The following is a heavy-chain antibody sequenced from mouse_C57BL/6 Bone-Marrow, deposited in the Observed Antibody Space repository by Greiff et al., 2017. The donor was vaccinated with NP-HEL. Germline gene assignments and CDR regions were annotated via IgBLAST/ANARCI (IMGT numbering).Heavy chain of an antibody. J-gene: IGHJ4*01. CDR1: GFTFSNYW. CDR3: TDYGSSYLGAMDY. CDR2: IRLKSDNYAT. Sequence: EVQGVESGGGLVQPGGSMKLSCVASGFTFSNYWMNWVRQSPEKGLEWVAQIRLKSDNYATHYAESVKGRFTISRDDSKSSVYLQMNNLRAEDTGIYYCTDYGSSYLGAMDYWGQGTSVTVSS. D-gene: IGHD1-1*01. V-gene: IGHV6-3*01.